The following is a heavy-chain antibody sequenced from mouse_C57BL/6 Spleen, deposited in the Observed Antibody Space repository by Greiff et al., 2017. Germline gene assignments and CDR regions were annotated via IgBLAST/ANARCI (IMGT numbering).Heavy chain of an antibody. D-gene: IGHD2-5*01. CDR1: GYTFTSYW. CDR2: IYPGSGST. J-gene: IGHJ4*01. Sequence: QVQLQQPGAELVKPGASVKMSCKASGYTFTSYWITWVKQRPGQGLEWIGDIYPGSGSTNYNEKFKSKATLTVDTSSSTAYMQLSSLTSEDSAVYYWARRGFFYSNYDAMDYWGQGTSVTVSS. CDR3: ARRGFFYSNYDAMDY. V-gene: IGHV1-55*01.